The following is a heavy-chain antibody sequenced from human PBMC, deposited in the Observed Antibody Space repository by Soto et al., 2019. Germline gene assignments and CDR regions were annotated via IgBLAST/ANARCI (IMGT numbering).Heavy chain of an antibody. J-gene: IGHJ6*02. CDR3: ARGSHYYDSSGYYSAGYYYGMDV. Sequence: GGSLRLSCAASGFTVSSNYMSWVRQAPGKGLEWVSVIYSGGSTYYADSVKGRFTISRDNSKNTLYLQTNSLRAEDTAVYYCARGSHYYDSSGYYSAGYYYGMDVWGQGTTVTVSS. V-gene: IGHV3-66*01. CDR1: GFTVSSNY. D-gene: IGHD3-22*01. CDR2: IYSGGST.